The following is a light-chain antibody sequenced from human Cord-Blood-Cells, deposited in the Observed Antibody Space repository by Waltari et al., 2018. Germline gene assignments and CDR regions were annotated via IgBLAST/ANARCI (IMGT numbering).Light chain of an antibody. Sequence: QSALTQPASVSGSPGQSITISCTGPSSDVGGYNYVSWYQQHTGKAPKLMIYDVSNRPSGVSNRFSGSKSGNTASLTISGLQAEDEADYYCSSYTSSSVVFGGGTKLTVL. V-gene: IGLV2-14*01. CDR3: SSYTSSSVV. J-gene: IGLJ2*01. CDR2: DVS. CDR1: SSDVGGYNY.